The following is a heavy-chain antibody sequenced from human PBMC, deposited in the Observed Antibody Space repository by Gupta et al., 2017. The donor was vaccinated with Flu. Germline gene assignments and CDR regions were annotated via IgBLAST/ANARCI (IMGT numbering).Heavy chain of an antibody. CDR1: GFSLSTYGVA. CDR2: IYWDDDK. Sequence: QLTLKESGPTEVKPTQTLTLTCSFSGFSLSTYGVAVGWIRQPPGKALEWLELIYWDDDKRFSPSLKSRLTISKESSEHQVVLNMTTLDPVGTATYYWADKNGSSGFLYWGQGTLVTVS. V-gene: IGHV2-5*02. CDR3: ADKNGSSGFLY. D-gene: IGHD3-22*01. J-gene: IGHJ4*02.